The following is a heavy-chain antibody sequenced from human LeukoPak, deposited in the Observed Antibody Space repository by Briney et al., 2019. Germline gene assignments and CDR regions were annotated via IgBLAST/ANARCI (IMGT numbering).Heavy chain of an antibody. CDR2: IYYSGST. CDR3: TRLDYYGSGSYWEFDY. D-gene: IGHD3-10*01. CDR1: GGSISSYY. J-gene: IGHJ4*02. Sequence: SETLSLTCTVSGGSISSYYWSWIRQPPGKGLEWIGYIYYSGSTNYNPSLKSRVTISVDTSKNQFSLKLSSVTAADTAVYYCTRLDYYGSGSYWEFDYWGQGTLVTVSS. V-gene: IGHV4-59*08.